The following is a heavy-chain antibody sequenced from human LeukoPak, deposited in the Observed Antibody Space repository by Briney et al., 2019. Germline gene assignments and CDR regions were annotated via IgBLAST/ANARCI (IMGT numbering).Heavy chain of an antibody. Sequence: GSLRLSFAASGFPFSSYWMSWVRQAPGKGLEWVANIKQDGSEKYYLDSVKGRFTISRDNAKNSLYLQMNSLRAEDTAVYYCAREIRFLEGLSDYWGQGTLGTVS. CDR3: AREIRFLEGLSDY. CDR1: GFPFSSYW. CDR2: IKQDGSEK. V-gene: IGHV3-7*01. D-gene: IGHD3-3*01. J-gene: IGHJ4*02.